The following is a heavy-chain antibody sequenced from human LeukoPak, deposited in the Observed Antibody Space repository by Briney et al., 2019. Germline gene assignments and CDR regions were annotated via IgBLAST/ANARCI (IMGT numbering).Heavy chain of an antibody. CDR2: ISYDGSNK. Sequence: PGGSLRLSCAASGFTFSSYAMHWVRQAPGKGLEWVAVISYDGSNKYYADSVKGRFTISRDNSKNTLYLQMNSLRAEDTAVHYCARDRTKQLWYYYYYYGMDVWGQGTTVTVSS. CDR3: ARDRTKQLWYYYYYYGMDV. V-gene: IGHV3-30-3*01. CDR1: GFTFSSYA. D-gene: IGHD5-18*01. J-gene: IGHJ6*02.